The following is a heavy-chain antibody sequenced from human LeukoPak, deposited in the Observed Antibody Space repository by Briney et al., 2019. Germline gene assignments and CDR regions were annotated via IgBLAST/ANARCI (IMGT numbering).Heavy chain of an antibody. CDR2: ISYDGSNK. CDR3: ASLGSGSLAFDI. CDR1: GFTFSSYA. V-gene: IGHV3-30-3*01. Sequence: PGGSLRLSCAASGFTFSSYAMHWVRQAPGKGLEWVAVISYDGSNKYYADSVKGRFTISRDNSKNTLYLQMNSLRAEDTAVCYCASLGSGSLAFDIWGQGTMVTVSS. J-gene: IGHJ3*02. D-gene: IGHD3-10*01.